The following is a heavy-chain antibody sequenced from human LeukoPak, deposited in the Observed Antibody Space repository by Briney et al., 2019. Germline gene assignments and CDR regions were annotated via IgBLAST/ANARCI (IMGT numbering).Heavy chain of an antibody. Sequence: GASVKVTCKASGGTFSSYAIGWVRQAPGQGLEWMGRIIPILGIANYAQKFQGRLTMSRDTSTSTVYMELSSLRSEDTAVYYCARAAGSSGYSPWGQGTLVTVSS. CDR1: GGTFSSYA. D-gene: IGHD3-22*01. V-gene: IGHV1-69*04. CDR2: IIPILGIA. J-gene: IGHJ5*02. CDR3: ARAAGSSGYSP.